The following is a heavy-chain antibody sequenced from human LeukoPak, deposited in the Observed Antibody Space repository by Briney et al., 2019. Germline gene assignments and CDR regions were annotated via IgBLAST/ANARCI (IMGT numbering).Heavy chain of an antibody. CDR1: GFSFSSYA. V-gene: IGHV3-23*01. CDR3: AKAPPSSYYYYYGMDV. J-gene: IGHJ6*02. CDR2: ISGSGGST. D-gene: IGHD6-13*01. Sequence: PGASLRFSCAASGFSFSSYAMSWVRQAPGKGLEWVSAISGSGGSTYYADPVKGRFTISRDISKNTLYLQMNSLRAEDTAVYYCAKAPPSSYYYYYGMDVWGQGTTVTVFS.